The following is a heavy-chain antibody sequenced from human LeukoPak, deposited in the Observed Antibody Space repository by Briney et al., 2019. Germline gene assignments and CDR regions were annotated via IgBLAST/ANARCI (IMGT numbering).Heavy chain of an antibody. CDR3: ARDLSGYYYGSGSPLGY. D-gene: IGHD3-10*01. V-gene: IGHV3-30*01. J-gene: IGHJ4*02. Sequence: GGSLILSCAASGFTFSSYAMHWVRQAPGKGLEWVAVISYDGSNKYYADSVKGRFTISRDNSKNTLYLQMNSLRAEDTAVYYCARDLSGYYYGSGSPLGYWGQGTLVTVSS. CDR2: ISYDGSNK. CDR1: GFTFSSYA.